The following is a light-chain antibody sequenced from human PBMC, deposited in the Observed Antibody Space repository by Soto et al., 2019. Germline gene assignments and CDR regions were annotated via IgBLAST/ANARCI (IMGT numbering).Light chain of an antibody. CDR2: GST. V-gene: IGKV3-20*01. CDR1: QSVSKNY. CDR3: QPYGSSPPYT. Sequence: EVVLAQSPGTLSLSPGERATLSCRASQSVSKNYLAWYQQKRGQSPKLLIFGSTDRATGIPDRFSGSGAGPDFTLTISRLEPEDLAAYYCQPYGSSPPYTFGQGTKMEIK. J-gene: IGKJ2*01.